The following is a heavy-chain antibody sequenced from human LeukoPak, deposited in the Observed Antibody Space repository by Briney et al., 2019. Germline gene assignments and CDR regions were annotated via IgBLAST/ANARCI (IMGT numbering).Heavy chain of an antibody. CDR1: VGTFSSFA. J-gene: IGHJ4*02. D-gene: IGHD2-8*01. Sequence: ASVKVSYKSSVGTFSSFAIRWVRQAPGQGLEWMGRGIPIPGIANYAQKFQGRVTITADKSTSTAYMELSSVRSEETAVYYCARVSTSSIDYWGQGTLVTVSS. CDR3: ARVSTSSIDY. V-gene: IGHV1-69*04. CDR2: GIPIPGIA.